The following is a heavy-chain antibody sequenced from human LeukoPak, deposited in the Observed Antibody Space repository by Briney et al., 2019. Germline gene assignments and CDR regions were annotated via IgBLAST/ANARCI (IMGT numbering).Heavy chain of an antibody. D-gene: IGHD6-19*01. CDR2: ISYDGSNK. CDR3: AMEYSSGWYYPY. J-gene: IGHJ4*02. V-gene: IGHV3-30*03. CDR1: GFTFSSYG. Sequence: QPGGSLRPSCAASGFTFSSYGMHWVRQAPGKGLEWVAVISYDGSNKYYADSVKGRFTISRDNSKNTLYLQMNSLRAEDTAVYYCAMEYSSGWYYPYWGQGTLVTVSS.